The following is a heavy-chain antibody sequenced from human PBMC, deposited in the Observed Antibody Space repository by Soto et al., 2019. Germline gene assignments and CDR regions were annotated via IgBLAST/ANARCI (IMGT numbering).Heavy chain of an antibody. CDR3: ARLIDLYVVFDY. D-gene: IGHD2-15*01. Sequence: SGPTLVDPTQTLTLTCTFSGFSLSTSEVAVGWIRQPPGKALEWLALIYWDDDKRYSPTLNNRLTVTKDTSKNQVVLSMTNMDTVDTGTYFCARLIDLYVVFDYWGQGILVTVSS. V-gene: IGHV2-5*02. J-gene: IGHJ4*02. CDR1: GFSLSTSEVA. CDR2: IYWDDDK.